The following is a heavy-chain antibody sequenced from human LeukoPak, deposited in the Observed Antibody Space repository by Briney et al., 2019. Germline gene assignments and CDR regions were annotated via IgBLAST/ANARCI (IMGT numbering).Heavy chain of an antibody. CDR1: GFTFGDYA. D-gene: IGHD4-17*01. Sequence: GGSLRLSCTASGFTFGDYAMIWFRQAPGKGLEWVGFIRSKAYGGTTEYAASVKGTFTISRDDSKSIAYLQMNSLKTEDTAVYYCTRGLYGDYFDYWGQGTLVTVSS. J-gene: IGHJ4*02. CDR2: IRSKAYGGTT. V-gene: IGHV3-49*03. CDR3: TRGLYGDYFDY.